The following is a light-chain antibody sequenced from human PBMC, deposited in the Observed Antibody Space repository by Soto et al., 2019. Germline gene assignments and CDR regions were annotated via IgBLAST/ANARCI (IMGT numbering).Light chain of an antibody. Sequence: QSVLTQPASVSGSPGQSITISCTGTSSDVGGYDYVSWYQQHPGKAPKLMIYDVTNRPSGVSNRFSGSKSGNTASLTISGLQAEDEAYYYCISYASINTYVFGTGTKLTVL. V-gene: IGLV2-14*01. CDR2: DVT. CDR1: SSDVGGYDY. J-gene: IGLJ1*01. CDR3: ISYASINTYV.